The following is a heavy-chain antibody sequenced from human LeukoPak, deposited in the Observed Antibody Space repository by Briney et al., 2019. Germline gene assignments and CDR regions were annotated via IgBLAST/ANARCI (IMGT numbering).Heavy chain of an antibody. Sequence: PSETLSLTCTVSGGSVGPNYFSWIRQPPGEGLEWIGYVHYTGRTNYNPSLTSRVTISADTSKNQFSLKLASVTAADTAVCYCMGGGSGSDSDYWGQGILVTVSS. CDR1: GGSVGPNY. J-gene: IGHJ4*02. V-gene: IGHV4-59*02. CDR3: MGGGSGSDSDY. CDR2: VHYTGRT. D-gene: IGHD5-12*01.